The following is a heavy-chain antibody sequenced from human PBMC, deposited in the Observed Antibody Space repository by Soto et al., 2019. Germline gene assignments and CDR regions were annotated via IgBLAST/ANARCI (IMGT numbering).Heavy chain of an antibody. CDR3: ARVAYCGGDCYRGFDP. CDR2: IYHSGST. J-gene: IGHJ5*02. V-gene: IGHV4-30-2*01. CDR1: GGSISSGGYS. Sequence: QLQLQESGSGLVKPSQTLSLTCAVSGGSISSGGYSWSWIRQPPGKGLEWIGYIYHSGSTYYNPSLQSRVTISVDRSKNQFPLKLSSVTAADTAVYYCARVAYCGGDCYRGFDPWGQGTLVTVSS. D-gene: IGHD2-21*02.